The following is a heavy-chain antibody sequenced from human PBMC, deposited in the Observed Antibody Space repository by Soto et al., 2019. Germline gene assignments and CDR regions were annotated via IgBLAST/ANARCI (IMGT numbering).Heavy chain of an antibody. J-gene: IGHJ4*02. Sequence: EVQLLESGGGLVQPGGSLRLSCVASGFTFASYAMTWVRQAPGKGLEWVSAISGSGGSASYADSAKGRFAISRDNSKNTLYLQMTSLRAEDTAVYYCANGAVPAANADSVVFDYWGQGTLVTVSS. CDR1: GFTFASYA. CDR2: ISGSGGSA. D-gene: IGHD2-2*01. CDR3: ANGAVPAANADSVVFDY. V-gene: IGHV3-23*01.